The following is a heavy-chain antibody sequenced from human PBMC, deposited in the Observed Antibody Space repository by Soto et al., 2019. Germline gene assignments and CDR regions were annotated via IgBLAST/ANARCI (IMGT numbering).Heavy chain of an antibody. J-gene: IGHJ6*02. CDR1: GGSISTRSYY. Sequence: SETLSLTCTVSGGSISTRSYYWGWIRQPPGKGLEWIASIYYSGNTYYNPSLKSRVTVSIDTSKNQFSLKLSSVTAADTAVYYCYADPNAVMDVWGQGTTVTVSS. CDR2: IYYSGNT. CDR3: YADPNAVMDV. V-gene: IGHV4-39*01.